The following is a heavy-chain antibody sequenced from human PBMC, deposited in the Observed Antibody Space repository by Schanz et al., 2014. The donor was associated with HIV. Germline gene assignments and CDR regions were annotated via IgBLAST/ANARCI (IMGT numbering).Heavy chain of an antibody. Sequence: QVQLVESGGGVVQPGRSLRLSCAASGFTFSSYGMHWVRQAPGKGLQWVSSITDSGDKTDYTDSVKGRFTISRDNSRNTLFLQMDSLRVDDTAVYYCAQMGAFAAFDIWGHGTVVTVSS. D-gene: IGHD3-16*01. V-gene: IGHV3-NL1*01. CDR1: GFTFSSYG. J-gene: IGHJ3*02. CDR3: AQMGAFAAFDI. CDR2: ITDSGDKT.